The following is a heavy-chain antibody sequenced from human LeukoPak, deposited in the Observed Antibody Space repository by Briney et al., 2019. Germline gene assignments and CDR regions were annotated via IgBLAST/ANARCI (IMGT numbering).Heavy chain of an antibody. J-gene: IGHJ6*03. D-gene: IGHD2-2*01. CDR2: ISYDGSNK. Sequence: GGSLRLSCAASGFTFSSYAMHWVRQAPGKGLEWVAVISYDGSNKYYADSVKGRFTISRDNSKNTLYLQMNSLRAEDTAVYYCAREGIVVPAAIGARYYYMDVWGKGTTVTVSS. V-gene: IGHV3-30*04. CDR1: GFTFSSYA. CDR3: AREGIVVPAAIGARYYYMDV.